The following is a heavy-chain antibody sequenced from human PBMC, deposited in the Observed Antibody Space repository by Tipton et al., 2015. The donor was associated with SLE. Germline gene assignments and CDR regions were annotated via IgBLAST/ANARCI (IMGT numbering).Heavy chain of an antibody. CDR3: ARRYFDWLDAFDI. D-gene: IGHD3-9*01. CDR1: GYTFTSYY. CDR2: INPSGGST. J-gene: IGHJ3*02. Sequence: QSGAEVKKPGASVKVSCKASGYTFTSYYMHWVRQAPGQELEWMGIINPSGGSTSYAQKFQGRVTMTRDTSTSTVYMELSSLRSEDTAVYYCARRYFDWLDAFDIWGQGTMVTVSS. V-gene: IGHV1-46*03.